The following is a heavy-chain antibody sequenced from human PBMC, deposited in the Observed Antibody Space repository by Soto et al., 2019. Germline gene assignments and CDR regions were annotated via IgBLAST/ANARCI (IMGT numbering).Heavy chain of an antibody. V-gene: IGHV3-11*01. CDR2: ISSSGSTI. CDR3: ARAATYGDYLDY. CDR1: GFTFSDYY. J-gene: IGHJ4*02. Sequence: GGSLRLSCAASGFTFSDYYMSWIRQAPGKGLEWVSYISSSGSTIYYADSVKGRFTISRGNAKNSLYLQMNSLRAEDAAVYYCARAATYGDYLDYWGQGTLVTVSS. D-gene: IGHD4-17*01.